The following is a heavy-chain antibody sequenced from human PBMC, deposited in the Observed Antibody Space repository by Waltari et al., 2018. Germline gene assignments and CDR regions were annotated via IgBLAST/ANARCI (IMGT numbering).Heavy chain of an antibody. CDR3: ARVTSQYGWGYVAFDI. V-gene: IGHV1-3*01. CDR1: GYTFTSYA. CDR2: INAGNGNT. Sequence: QVQLVQSGAEVKKPGASVKVSCKASGYTFTSYAMHWVRQAPGQRLEWMGWINAGNGNTKYSQKFQGRVTITRDTSASTAYMELSSLRSEDTAVYYCARVTSQYGWGYVAFDIWGQGTMVTVSS. J-gene: IGHJ3*02. D-gene: IGHD5-18*01.